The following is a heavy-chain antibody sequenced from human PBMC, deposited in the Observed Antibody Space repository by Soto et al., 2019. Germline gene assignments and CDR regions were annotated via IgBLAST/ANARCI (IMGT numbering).Heavy chain of an antibody. CDR1: GGSISSGGYY. CDR2: IYYSGST. J-gene: IGHJ6*02. D-gene: IGHD4-17*01. Sequence: PSETLSLTCTVSGGSISSGGYYWSWIRQHPGKGLEWIGYIYYSGSTYYNPSLKSRVTISVDTSKDQFSLKLSSVTAADTAVYYCARVRGMTTATTDRGVDVWGQGTTVTVSS. V-gene: IGHV4-31*03. CDR3: ARVRGMTTATTDRGVDV.